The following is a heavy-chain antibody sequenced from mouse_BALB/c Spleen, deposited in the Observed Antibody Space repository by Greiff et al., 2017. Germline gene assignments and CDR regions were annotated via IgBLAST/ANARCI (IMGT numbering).Heavy chain of an antibody. CDR3: ARRADYGNYYFDY. CDR2: IYWDDDK. CDR1: GFSLSTSGMG. Sequence: QVTLKESGPGILQPSQTLSLTCSFSGFSLSTSGMGVSWIRQPSGKGLEWLAHIYWDDDKRYNPSLKSRLTISKDTSRNQVFLKITSVDTADTATYYCARRADYGNYYFDYWGQGTTLTVSS. J-gene: IGHJ2*01. V-gene: IGHV8-12*01. D-gene: IGHD2-1*01.